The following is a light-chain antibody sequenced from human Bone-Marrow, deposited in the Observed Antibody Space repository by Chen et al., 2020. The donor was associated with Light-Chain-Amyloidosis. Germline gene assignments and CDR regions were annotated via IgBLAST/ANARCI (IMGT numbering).Light chain of an antibody. CDR1: DLPRKC. CDR3: QSADSSGAYEVV. J-gene: IGLJ2*01. V-gene: IGLV3-25*03. CDR2: RDT. Sequence: SYELTQPPSVAVSPGQTARITCSGDDLPRKCSYWYQQKPGQAPVLVIHRDTERPSGISARFSGSSSGTTATLTNSGVQAEDEADYHCQSADSSGAYEVVFGGGTKLTVL.